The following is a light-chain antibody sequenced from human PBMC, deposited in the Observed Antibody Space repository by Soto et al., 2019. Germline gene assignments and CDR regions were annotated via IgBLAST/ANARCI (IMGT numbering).Light chain of an antibody. V-gene: IGLV1-47*01. CDR2: RNN. J-gene: IGLJ3*02. CDR3: AAWDDSLSGRV. CDR1: SSNIGSNY. Sequence: QSVLTQPPSASGTPGQRVTISCSGSSSNIGSNYVYWYQQLPGTAPKLLIYRNNQRPSGVPDRFSGSKSGTSASLAISGLXSXXXXXXYCAAWDDSLSGRVFGGGTKLTVL.